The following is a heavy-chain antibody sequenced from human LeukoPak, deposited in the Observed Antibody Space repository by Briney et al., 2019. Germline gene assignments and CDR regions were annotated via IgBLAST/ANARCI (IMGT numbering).Heavy chain of an antibody. CDR1: GGSISSSSYY. CDR3: ARQGVAGIY. J-gene: IGHJ4*02. Sequence: SETLSLTCTVSGGSISSSSYYWRWIRQPPGKGLEWIGSIYYSGSTYYNPSLKSRVTISVDTSKNQFSLKLSSVTAADTAVYYCARQGVAGIYWGQGTLVTVSS. CDR2: IYYSGST. V-gene: IGHV4-39*01. D-gene: IGHD6-19*01.